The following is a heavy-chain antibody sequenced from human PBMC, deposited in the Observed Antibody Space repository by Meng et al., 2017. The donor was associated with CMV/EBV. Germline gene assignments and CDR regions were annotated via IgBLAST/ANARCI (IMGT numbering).Heavy chain of an antibody. CDR2: IYSGGST. CDR1: GFTVSSNY. J-gene: IGHJ4*02. D-gene: IGHD3-22*01. CDR3: AREYYDSSGYYCAY. V-gene: IGHV3-53*01. Sequence: GESLKISCAASGFTVSSNYMSWVRQAPGTGLEWVSVIYSGGSTYYADSVKVRFTISRDNSKNTLYLQMNSLRAEDTAVYYCAREYYDSSGYYCAYWGQGTLVTVSS.